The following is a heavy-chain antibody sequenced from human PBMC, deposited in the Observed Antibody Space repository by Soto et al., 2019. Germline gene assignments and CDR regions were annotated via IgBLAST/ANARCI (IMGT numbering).Heavy chain of an antibody. J-gene: IGHJ5*02. V-gene: IGHV3-23*01. D-gene: IGHD3-10*01. CDR2: ISGSGGST. CDR3: AKAPGFLIQAGNWFDP. CDR1: GFTFSSYA. Sequence: GGSLRLSCAASGFTFSSYAMSWVRQAPGKGLEWVSAISGSGGSTYYADSVKGRFTISRDNSKNTLYLQMNSLRAEDTAVYYCAKAPGFLIQAGNWFDPWGQGTLVTVSS.